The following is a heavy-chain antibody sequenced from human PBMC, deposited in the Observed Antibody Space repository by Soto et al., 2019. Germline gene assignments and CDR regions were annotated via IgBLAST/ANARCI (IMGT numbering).Heavy chain of an antibody. CDR3: AGEFPRQPYHRGYFDY. J-gene: IGHJ4*02. CDR2: IYYSGST. CDR1: GGSISSGGYY. Sequence: QVQLQESGPGLVKPSQTLSLTCTVSGGSISSGGYYWSWIRQHPGKGLEWIGYIYYSGSTYYNPSLKSRVTRSVDTSKNQSSLKLSSVTAADTPVYYCAGEFPRQPYHRGYFDYWGQGTVVTVSS. V-gene: IGHV4-31*03. D-gene: IGHD3-10*01.